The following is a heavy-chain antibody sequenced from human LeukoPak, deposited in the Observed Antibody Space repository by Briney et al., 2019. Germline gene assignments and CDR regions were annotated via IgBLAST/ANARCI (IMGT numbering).Heavy chain of an antibody. CDR1: GFTFSSYG. D-gene: IGHD6-6*01. J-gene: IGHJ4*02. CDR3: AKPTYSSYYFDY. V-gene: IGHV3-30*18. CDR2: ISYDGSNK. Sequence: PGGSLRLSCAASGFTFSSYGMHWVRQAPGKGLEWVAVISYDGSNKYYADSVKGRFTISRDNSKNTLYLQMNSLRAEDTAVYYCAKPTYSSYYFDYWGQGTLVTVSS.